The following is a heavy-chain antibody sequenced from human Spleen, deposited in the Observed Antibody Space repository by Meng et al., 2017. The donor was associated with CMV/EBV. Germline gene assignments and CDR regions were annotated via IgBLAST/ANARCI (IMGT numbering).Heavy chain of an antibody. CDR2: VNGDGSAT. V-gene: IGHV3-74*01. CDR3: AREYSGSYGVDY. CDR1: GFTFNSSW. J-gene: IGHJ4*02. D-gene: IGHD1-26*01. Sequence: GGSLRLSCGASGFTFNSSWMHWVRQAPGKGLVWVSRVNGDGSATSYADSVKGRFTSSRDNAKNTLYLQMNSLRAEDTAVYYCAREYSGSYGVDYWGQGTLVTVSS.